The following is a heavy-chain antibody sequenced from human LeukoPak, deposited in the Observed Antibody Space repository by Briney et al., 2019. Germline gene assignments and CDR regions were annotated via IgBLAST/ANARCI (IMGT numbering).Heavy chain of an antibody. J-gene: IGHJ3*02. Sequence: SQTLSLTCTVSGGSISSGGYYWSWIRQPPGKGLEWIGYIYHSGSTYYNPSLKSRVTISVDRSKNQFSLKLSSVTAADTAVYYCARLTRTLYFDIWGQGTMVTVSS. V-gene: IGHV4-30-2*01. CDR2: IYHSGST. D-gene: IGHD2-2*02. CDR3: ARLTRTLYFDI. CDR1: GGSISSGGYY.